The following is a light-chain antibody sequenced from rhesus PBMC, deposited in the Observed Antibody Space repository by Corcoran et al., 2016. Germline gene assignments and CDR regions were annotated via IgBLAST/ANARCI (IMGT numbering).Light chain of an antibody. V-gene: IGKV2-72*02. Sequence: DIVMTQTPLSLPITPGEPASISCRSSQSLLHSNGNTYLHWYLKKPGQSPQCLIYGGSHRASGVPDRFSGGGSGTDFTLKISKVEAEDVGVYYCVQAIAFPFTFGPGTKLDIK. CDR1: QSLLHSNGNTY. CDR3: VQAIAFPFT. J-gene: IGKJ3*01. CDR2: GGS.